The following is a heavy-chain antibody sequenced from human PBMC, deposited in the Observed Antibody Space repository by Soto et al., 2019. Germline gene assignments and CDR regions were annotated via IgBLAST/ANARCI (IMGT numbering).Heavy chain of an antibody. CDR2: INHSGST. D-gene: IGHD3-22*01. CDR3: ARSRYYYDSSGYWPLTYYYYGMDV. J-gene: IGHJ6*02. CDR1: GWSFSGYY. Sequence: SETLSLTCAVYGWSFSGYYWSWIRQPPGKGLEWIGEINHSGSTNYNPSLKSRVTISVDTSKNQFSLKLSSVTAADTAVYYCARSRYYYDSSGYWPLTYYYYGMDVWGQGTTVTVSS. V-gene: IGHV4-34*01.